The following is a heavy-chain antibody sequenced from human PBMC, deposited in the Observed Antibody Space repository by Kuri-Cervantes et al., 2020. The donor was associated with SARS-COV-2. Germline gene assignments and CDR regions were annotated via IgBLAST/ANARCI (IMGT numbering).Heavy chain of an antibody. D-gene: IGHD3-16*02. CDR3: ARDTVRGVIRYYFDY. Sequence: GESLKISCAASGFTFSSYGMHWVRQAPGKGLEWVAVIWYDGSNKYYADSVKDRFTISRDNSKNTLYLQMNSLRAEDTAVYYCARDTVRGVIRYYFDYWGQGTLVTVSS. V-gene: IGHV3-33*08. J-gene: IGHJ4*02. CDR2: IWYDGSNK. CDR1: GFTFSSYG.